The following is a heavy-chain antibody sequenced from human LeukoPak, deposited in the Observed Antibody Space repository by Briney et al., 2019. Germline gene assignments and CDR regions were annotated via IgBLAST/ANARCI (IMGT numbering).Heavy chain of an antibody. CDR2: INPSGGST. V-gene: IGHV1-46*01. CDR1: GYTFTSYY. CDR3: ARAGGAGYCSSTSCSGAWDYYYYMDV. D-gene: IGHD2-2*01. J-gene: IGHJ6*03. Sequence: GASVTVSCKASGYTFTSYYMHWVRQAPGQGLEWMGIINPSGGSTSYAQKFQGRVTMTRDTSTSTVHMELSSLRSEDTAVYYCARAGGAGYCSSTSCSGAWDYYYYMDVWGKGTTVTVSS.